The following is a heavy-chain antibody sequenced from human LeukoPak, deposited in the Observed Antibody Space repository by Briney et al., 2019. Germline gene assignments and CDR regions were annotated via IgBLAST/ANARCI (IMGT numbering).Heavy chain of an antibody. V-gene: IGHV3-23*01. CDR3: AKVLSSGGHRFDY. Sequence: TGGSLRLSCAASGFTFSSYAMTWVRQAPGKGLEWVSGISSGGGSTYYADSMKGRFTISRDNSENTLYLQMNSLRAEDTAVYYCAKVLSSGGHRFDYWGQGSLVTVSS. CDR2: ISSGGGST. CDR1: GFTFSSYA. D-gene: IGHD6-19*01. J-gene: IGHJ4*02.